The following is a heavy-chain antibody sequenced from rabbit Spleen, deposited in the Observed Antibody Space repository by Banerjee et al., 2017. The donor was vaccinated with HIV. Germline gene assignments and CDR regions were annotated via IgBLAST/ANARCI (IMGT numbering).Heavy chain of an antibody. CDR2: INIVTGKS. CDR3: ARDLTSAIGWNFNL. D-gene: IGHD1-1*01. Sequence: QEKLVESGGDLVKPEGSLTLTCKASGVSLNDKDVMCWVRQAPGKGLEWIACINIVTGKSVYASWAKGRFTMSRTSSTTVTLQMTSLTAADTARYFCARDLTSAIGWNFNLWGPGTLVTVS. J-gene: IGHJ4*01. V-gene: IGHV1S45*01. CDR1: GVSLNDKDV.